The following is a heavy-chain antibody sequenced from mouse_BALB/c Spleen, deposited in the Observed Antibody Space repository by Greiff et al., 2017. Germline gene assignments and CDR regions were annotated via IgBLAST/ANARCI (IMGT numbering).Heavy chain of an antibody. V-gene: IGHV3-2*02. CDR2: ISYSGST. D-gene: IGHD2-14*01. CDR1: GYSITSDYA. CDR3: ARSHYRYYFDY. Sequence: EVQLQESGPGLVKPSQSLSLTCTVTGYSITSDYAWNWIRQFPGNKLEWMGYISYSGSTSYNPSLKSRISITRDTSKNQFFLQLNSVTTEDTATYYCARSHYRYYFDYWGQGTTLTVSS. J-gene: IGHJ2*01.